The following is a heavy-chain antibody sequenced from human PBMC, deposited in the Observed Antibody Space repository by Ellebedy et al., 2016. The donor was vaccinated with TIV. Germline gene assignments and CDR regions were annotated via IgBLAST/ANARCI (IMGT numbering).Heavy chain of an antibody. CDR2: INDDGNRI. Sequence: PGGSLRLSCAASGFTFTNYAIPWVRQGPGKGLVWVSHINDDGNRITYADSVKGRFDISRDIASNKLFLQMASLRAEDTAVYYCVRDRMGATYTFDMWGQGTMVTVSS. CDR1: GFTFTNYA. D-gene: IGHD1-14*01. J-gene: IGHJ3*02. CDR3: VRDRMGATYTFDM. V-gene: IGHV3-74*01.